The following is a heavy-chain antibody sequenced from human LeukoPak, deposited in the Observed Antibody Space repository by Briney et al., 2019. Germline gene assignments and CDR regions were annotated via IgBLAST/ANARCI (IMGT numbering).Heavy chain of an antibody. Sequence: GGSLRLSCAASGFTFSSYSMNWVRQAPGKGLEWVSSISSSSSYIYYADSVKGRFTISRDNAKNSLYLQMNSLRAEDTAVYFCARDVGDGEYFFGFWGQGTLVSVSS. CDR3: ARDVGDGEYFFGF. D-gene: IGHD3-16*01. J-gene: IGHJ4*02. CDR1: GFTFSSYS. V-gene: IGHV3-21*01. CDR2: ISSSSSYI.